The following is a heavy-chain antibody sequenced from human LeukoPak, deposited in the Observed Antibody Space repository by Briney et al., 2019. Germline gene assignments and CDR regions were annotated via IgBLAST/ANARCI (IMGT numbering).Heavy chain of an antibody. CDR2: IFADGSTT. Sequence: AGGSLRLSCVASEFNFFSYGMQWVRQAPGKGLVWVSRIFADGSTTSYADSVKGRFTISRDNAKNSLYLQMNSLRAEDMALYYCAKDIGRYCSGGSCYDYWGQGTLVTVSS. J-gene: IGHJ4*02. V-gene: IGHV3-74*01. CDR1: EFNFFSYG. CDR3: AKDIGRYCSGGSCYDY. D-gene: IGHD2-15*01.